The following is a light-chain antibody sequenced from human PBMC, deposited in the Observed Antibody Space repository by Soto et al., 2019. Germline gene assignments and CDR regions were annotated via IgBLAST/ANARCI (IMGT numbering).Light chain of an antibody. CDR2: HAS. J-gene: IGKJ1*01. Sequence: RVLTQSPGTLSLSPGERATLSCRASQSVGTRFLAWYQQKPGQAPRLLIYHASARATGIPARFSGSGSGTEFTLTISGLQSEDFAVYYCQQYNNWPPWTFGQGTKVDIK. CDR3: QQYNNWPPWT. V-gene: IGKV3-15*01. CDR1: QSVGTRF.